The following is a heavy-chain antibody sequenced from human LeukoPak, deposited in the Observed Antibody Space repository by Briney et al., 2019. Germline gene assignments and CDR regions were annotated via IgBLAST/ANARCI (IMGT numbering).Heavy chain of an antibody. CDR1: RFTFTRYW. CDR3: AREDWGPDY. V-gene: IGHV3-7*01. Sequence: GGSLRLSCAASRFTFTRYWMVWVRQAPGKGLEWVANVKHDGSDKNYVDSVKGRFTISRDNAENLLYLQMNSLRAEDTAVYFCAREDWGPDYWGQGTLVTVSS. J-gene: IGHJ4*02. CDR2: VKHDGSDK. D-gene: IGHD7-27*01.